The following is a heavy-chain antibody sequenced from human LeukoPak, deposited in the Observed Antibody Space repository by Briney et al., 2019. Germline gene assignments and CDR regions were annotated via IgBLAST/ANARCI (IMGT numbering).Heavy chain of an antibody. CDR3: ARDGFKSAAAGTWYYYYGMDV. D-gene: IGHD6-13*01. V-gene: IGHV3-21*01. CDR2: ISSSRGYI. J-gene: IGHJ6*02. CDR1: GFTFSSYS. Sequence: GGSLTLSCAASGFTFSSYSMKWVPQAPGMGLEWVSSISSSRGYIYYADSLKGPFTISRDNAKNSLYLQMNSLRAEDTAVYYCARDGFKSAAAGTWYYYYGMDVWGQGTTVTVSS.